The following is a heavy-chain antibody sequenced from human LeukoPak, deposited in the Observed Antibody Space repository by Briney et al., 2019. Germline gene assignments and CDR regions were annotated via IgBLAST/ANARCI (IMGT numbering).Heavy chain of an antibody. CDR3: ARAVWDSSGHLFDY. CDR2: INWNGGST. J-gene: IGHJ4*02. CDR1: GFTFDDYG. D-gene: IGHD3-22*01. Sequence: RPGGSLRLSCAASGFTFDDYGMSWVRQAPGKGLEWVSGINWNGGSTGYADSVKGRFTISRDNAKNSLYLQMNSLRAEDTAVYYCARAVWDSSGHLFDYWGQGTLVTVSS. V-gene: IGHV3-20*04.